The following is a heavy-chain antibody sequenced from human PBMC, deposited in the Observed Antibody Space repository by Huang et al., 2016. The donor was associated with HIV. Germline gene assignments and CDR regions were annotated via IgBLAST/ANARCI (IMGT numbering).Heavy chain of an antibody. J-gene: IGHJ3*02. CDR1: GYSFSTYW. D-gene: IGHD1-26*01. CDR3: ASTASYSGSYRGAFDI. CDR2: IFPGDSDN. V-gene: IGHV5-51*03. Sequence: EVQLVQSGAEVKKQGESLKISCKGSGYSFSTYWIGWVRQMPGKGLEWMGLIFPGDSDNSNSPSFKGQVTISADKSIRTAYMQWSSLKASDPAMYYCASTASYSGSYRGAFDIWGQGTMVTVSS.